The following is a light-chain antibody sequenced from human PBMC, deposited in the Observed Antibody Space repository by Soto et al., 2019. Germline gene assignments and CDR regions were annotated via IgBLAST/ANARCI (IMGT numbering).Light chain of an antibody. CDR2: GAS. CDR3: QHCAIWPRT. V-gene: IGKV3-20*01. Sequence: EIVVTQSPCTLSLSPGERATLSCGASQSVTSSYLAWYQLKPGQAPRLLIYGASSRGAGIRERVSAIQSRACVNLTVGILEPEELAVYFCQHCAIWPRTFGQGTRLDIK. J-gene: IGKJ1*01. CDR1: QSVTSSY.